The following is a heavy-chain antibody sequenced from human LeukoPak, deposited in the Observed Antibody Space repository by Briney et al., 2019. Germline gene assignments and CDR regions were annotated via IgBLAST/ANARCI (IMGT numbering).Heavy chain of an antibody. CDR2: IYHSGST. D-gene: IGHD3-3*01. J-gene: IGHJ4*02. CDR3: ASSLTIFGVVIHY. V-gene: IGHV4-38-2*01. Sequence: SETLSLTCAVSGYSISSGYYWGWLRQPPGEGLEWIGSIYHSGSTYYNPSLKSRVTISVDTSKNQFSLKLSSVTAADTAVYYCASSLTIFGVVIHYWGQGTPVTVSS. CDR1: GYSISSGYY.